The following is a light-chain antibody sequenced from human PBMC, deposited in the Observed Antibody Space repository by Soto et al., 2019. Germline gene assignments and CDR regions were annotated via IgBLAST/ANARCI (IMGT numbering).Light chain of an antibody. CDR1: QDIRNF. CDR3: QKYSSVPV. Sequence: DIQMTQSPTSLSASVGDRVTITCRASQDIRNFVAWYQQKPGKAPKLLIYAASTLQSGVPSRFSGSGSGTDLTIPIHGLQPEDVATYSCQKYSSVPVFGPGTKVEIK. CDR2: AAS. V-gene: IGKV1-27*01. J-gene: IGKJ3*01.